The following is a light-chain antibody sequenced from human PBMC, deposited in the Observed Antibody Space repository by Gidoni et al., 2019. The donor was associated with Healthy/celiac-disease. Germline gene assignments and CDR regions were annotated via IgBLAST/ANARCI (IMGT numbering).Light chain of an antibody. Sequence: TLPLSPGERATLSCRASQSVSSYLAWYQQKPGQAPRLLIYDASNRATGIPARFSGSGSGTDFTLTISSLEPEDFAVYYCQQRSNWPPITFGQGTRLEIK. V-gene: IGKV3-11*01. CDR1: QSVSSY. CDR3: QQRSNWPPIT. CDR2: DAS. J-gene: IGKJ5*01.